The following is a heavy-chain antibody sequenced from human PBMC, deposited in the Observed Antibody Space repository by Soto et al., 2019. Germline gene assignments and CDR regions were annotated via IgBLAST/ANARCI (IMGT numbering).Heavy chain of an antibody. CDR2: TANKRSRYTT. J-gene: IGHJ6*02. CDR3: ARAGFGHGLDV. V-gene: IGHV3-72*01. CDR1: GFTSSDHY. Sequence: EVELVESGGGLVQAGGSLRVSCGVSGFTSSDHYMDWVRQAPGKGLERVGRTANKRSRYTTEYAASVKGRFIISRDDSKNSGYLQMNSLIIEDTAVYYCARAGFGHGLDVWGHGTTVPVSS. D-gene: IGHD3-16*01.